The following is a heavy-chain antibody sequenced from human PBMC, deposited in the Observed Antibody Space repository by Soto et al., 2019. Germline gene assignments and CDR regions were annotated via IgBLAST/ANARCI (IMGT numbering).Heavy chain of an antibody. CDR3: AKAKRPAGQE. J-gene: IGHJ4*01. CDR1: GFTFSSYW. Sequence: EVQLVESGGGLVQPGGSLRLSCAASGFTFSSYWMRWVRQAPGKGLEWVANIKHDGSAKYYVDSVKGRFTISRDNAKNSLYLQLNSLTAEDAAIDYCAKAKRPAGQEWGHGTLVTVSS. CDR2: IKHDGSAK. D-gene: IGHD6-13*01. V-gene: IGHV3-7*05.